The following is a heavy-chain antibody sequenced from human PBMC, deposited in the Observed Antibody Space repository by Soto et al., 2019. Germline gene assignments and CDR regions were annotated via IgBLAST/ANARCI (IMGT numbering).Heavy chain of an antibody. CDR3: ARVVVVPAAPFDP. Sequence: GGSLRLCCAASGVTFSSYSVNWVRQAPGKGLEWVSSISSSSSYIYYADSVKCRFTISRDNAKNSLYLQMNSLRAEDTAVYYCARVVVVPAAPFDPSGQGTLVTVSS. J-gene: IGHJ5*02. D-gene: IGHD2-2*01. CDR1: GVTFSSYS. V-gene: IGHV3-21*01. CDR2: ISSSSSYI.